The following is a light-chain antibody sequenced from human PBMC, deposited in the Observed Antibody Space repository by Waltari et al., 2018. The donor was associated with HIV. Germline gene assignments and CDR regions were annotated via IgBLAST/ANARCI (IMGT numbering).Light chain of an antibody. CDR3: QQHYGRPNT. J-gene: IGKJ2*01. V-gene: IGKV4-1*01. CDR2: WES. CDR1: QSVLDSSSNKHW. Sequence: DIVMTQFPDSLAVSLGERATINCKSSQSVLDSSSNKHWLTWYQHKPGQPPKVLIYWESTRQSGVPDRFSGSGSGTDFTLTISSLQAEDVAVYYCQQHYGRPNTFGQGTKVEIK.